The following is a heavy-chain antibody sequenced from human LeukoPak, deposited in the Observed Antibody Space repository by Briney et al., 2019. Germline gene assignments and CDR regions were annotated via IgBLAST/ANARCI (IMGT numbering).Heavy chain of an antibody. J-gene: IGHJ6*03. CDR2: IKQDGSEK. D-gene: IGHD1-26*01. CDR1: GFTFSSYW. Sequence: PGGSLRLSCAASGFTFSSYWMSWVRQAPGKGLEWVANIKQDGSEKYYVDSVKGRFTISRDNAKNSLYLQMNSLRAEDTAVYYCARVIIPRGGAKMGAYYMDVWGKGTTVTISS. CDR3: ARVIIPRGGAKMGAYYMDV. V-gene: IGHV3-7*01.